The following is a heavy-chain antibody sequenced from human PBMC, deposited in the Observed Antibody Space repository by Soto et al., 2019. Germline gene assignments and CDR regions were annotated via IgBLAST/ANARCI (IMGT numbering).Heavy chain of an antibody. Sequence: QVQLVESGGGLVKPGGSLRLSCAASGFTFSDYYMSWIRQAPGKGLEWVSYISSSSSYTNCADSVKGRFTISRDNXKXXLYLQMNSLRAEDTAVYYCARDMGYGGKIHWYFDLWGRGTLVTVSS. CDR2: ISSSSSYT. CDR1: GFTFSDYY. D-gene: IGHD4-17*01. CDR3: ARDMGYGGKIHWYFDL. V-gene: IGHV3-11*05. J-gene: IGHJ2*01.